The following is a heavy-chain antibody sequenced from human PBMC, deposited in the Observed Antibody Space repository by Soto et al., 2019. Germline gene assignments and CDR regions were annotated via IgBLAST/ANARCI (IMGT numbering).Heavy chain of an antibody. CDR1: GGSFSSYP. CDR2: IIPIFGTA. Sequence: QVQLVQSGAEVRKPGSSVKVSCKASGGSFSSYPFTWVRQAPGQGLEWMGGIIPIFGTANYAQRFQGRVTFTADAATRTAYMDLSSLRSADTAVYYCARVRRPGRSFDYWGQGTLVTVSS. V-gene: IGHV1-69*01. J-gene: IGHJ4*02. D-gene: IGHD3-10*01. CDR3: ARVRRPGRSFDY.